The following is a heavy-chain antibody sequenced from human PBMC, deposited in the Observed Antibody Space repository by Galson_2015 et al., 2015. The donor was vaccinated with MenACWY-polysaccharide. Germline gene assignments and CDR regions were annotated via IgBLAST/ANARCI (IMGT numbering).Heavy chain of an antibody. J-gene: IGHJ4*02. CDR1: GFTFSTYT. CDR3: ARGGSTYYYGSGTYYKFDS. V-gene: IGHV3-30-3*01. CDR2: VSNDGSNK. Sequence: SLRLSCAASGFTFSTYTMHWVRQAPGKGLEWVAVVSNDGSNKYYADSVKGRFTISRVNSKNTLYLQMNSLRAEDTAVYYCARGGSTYYYGSGTYYKFDSWGQGTLVTVSS. D-gene: IGHD3-10*01.